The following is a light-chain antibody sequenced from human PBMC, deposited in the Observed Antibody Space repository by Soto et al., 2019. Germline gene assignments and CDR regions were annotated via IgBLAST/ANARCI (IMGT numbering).Light chain of an antibody. CDR3: QQRSDWPLT. CDR1: QSVSTY. V-gene: IGKV3-11*01. J-gene: IGKJ4*01. Sequence: EIVLTQSPVNLSLSPGERATLSCRASQSVSTYLAWYQQKPGQAPRLLIYDASNRATGIPGRFSGSGSGTDFTLTISSLEPEDFAVYYCQQRSDWPLTFGGGTKVDIK. CDR2: DAS.